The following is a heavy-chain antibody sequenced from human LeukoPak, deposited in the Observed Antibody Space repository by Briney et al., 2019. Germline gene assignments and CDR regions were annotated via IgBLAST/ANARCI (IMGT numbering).Heavy chain of an antibody. CDR1: GFTFSSYW. Sequence: GGSLRLSCEASGFTFSSYWMHWVRQAPGKGLVWVSRIKSDGSNTYYADSVKGRFTISRDNAKNTLYLQMNSLRAEDTAVYYCARESYRSGGSCYSGRAFDIWGQGTMVTVSS. J-gene: IGHJ3*02. V-gene: IGHV3-74*01. CDR3: ARESYRSGGSCYSGRAFDI. CDR2: IKSDGSNT. D-gene: IGHD2-15*01.